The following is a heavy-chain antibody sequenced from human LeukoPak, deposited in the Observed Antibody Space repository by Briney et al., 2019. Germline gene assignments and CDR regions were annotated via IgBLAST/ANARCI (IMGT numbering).Heavy chain of an antibody. D-gene: IGHD6-13*01. CDR1: GFTFSSYA. V-gene: IGHV3-23*01. CDR2: ISGSGGST. Sequence: GGSLRLSCAASGFTFSSYAMSWVRQAPGKGLEWVSAISGSGGSTYYADSVKGRFTISRDNSKNTLYLQMNSLRAEDTAVYYCARPSGYSSSWLDYWGQGTLVTVSS. CDR3: ARPSGYSSSWLDY. J-gene: IGHJ4*02.